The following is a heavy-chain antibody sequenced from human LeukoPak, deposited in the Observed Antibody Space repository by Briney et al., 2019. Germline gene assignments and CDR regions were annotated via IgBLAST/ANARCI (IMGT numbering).Heavy chain of an antibody. V-gene: IGHV4-31*03. CDR1: GGSISSGGYY. Sequence: SETLSLTCTVSGGSISSGGYYWSWIRQHPGKGLEWIGEINHSGSTNYNPSLKSRVTISVDTSKNQFSLKLSSVTAADTAVYYCARGTFARGRRFDYWGQGTLVTVSS. D-gene: IGHD2-2*01. J-gene: IGHJ4*02. CDR3: ARGTFARGRRFDY. CDR2: INHSGST.